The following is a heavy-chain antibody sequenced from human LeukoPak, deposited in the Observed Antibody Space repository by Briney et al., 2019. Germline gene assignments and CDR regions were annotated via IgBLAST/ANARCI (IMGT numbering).Heavy chain of an antibody. CDR1: GYTFTSYS. CDR3: ATGSSGWTFDY. J-gene: IGHJ4*02. Sequence: ASVKVSCKASGYTFTSYSMHWVRQAPGQGLEWMGIINPSGGSTNYAQKFQGRVTMTRDTSTSTVYMELSSLRSEDTAVYYCATGSSGWTFDYWGQGTLVTVSS. V-gene: IGHV1-46*01. CDR2: INPSGGST. D-gene: IGHD6-19*01.